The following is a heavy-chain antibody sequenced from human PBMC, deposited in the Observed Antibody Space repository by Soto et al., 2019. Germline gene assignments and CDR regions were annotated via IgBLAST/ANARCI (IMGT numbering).Heavy chain of an antibody. Sequence: QVQLVQSGAEVKKPGASVKVSCKASGYSFISSDCNWVRQAPGQGLEWMGWMNPNSGNAGYAEKFQGRITMTRNTSISTAYMELSSLTSEDTAVYFCARGGVVRGVLRRLEPWGQGTLVTVSS. CDR2: MNPNSGNA. CDR3: ARGGVVRGVLRRLEP. D-gene: IGHD3-10*01. J-gene: IGHJ5*02. V-gene: IGHV1-8*01. CDR1: GYSFISSD.